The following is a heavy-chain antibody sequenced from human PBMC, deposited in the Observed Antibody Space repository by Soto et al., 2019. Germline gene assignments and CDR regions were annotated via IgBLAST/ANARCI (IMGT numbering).Heavy chain of an antibody. CDR1: GGSFSGYY. J-gene: IGHJ5*02. D-gene: IGHD4-17*01. CDR3: ASQPQIPTVTTNNWFDP. CDR2: INHSGRT. V-gene: IGHV4-34*01. Sequence: SETLSLTCAVYGGSFSGYYWSWIRQPPGKGLEWIGEINHSGRTNYNPSLKSRVTISVDTSKNQFSLKLSSVTAADTAVYYCASQPQIPTVTTNNWFDPWGQGTRVTVSS.